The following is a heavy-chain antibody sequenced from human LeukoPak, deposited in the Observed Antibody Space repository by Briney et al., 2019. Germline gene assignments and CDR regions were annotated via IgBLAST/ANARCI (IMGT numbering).Heavy chain of an antibody. CDR1: GYTFTSYG. D-gene: IGHD6-13*01. J-gene: IGHJ6*03. Sequence: ASVKVSCKASGYTFTSYGISWVRQAPGQGLEWVGWISAYNGNTNYAQKLQGRVTMTTDTSTSTAYMELRSLRSDDTAVYYCARDRGSSWLRGSYYYYMDVWGKGTTVTVSS. CDR2: ISAYNGNT. CDR3: ARDRGSSWLRGSYYYYMDV. V-gene: IGHV1-18*01.